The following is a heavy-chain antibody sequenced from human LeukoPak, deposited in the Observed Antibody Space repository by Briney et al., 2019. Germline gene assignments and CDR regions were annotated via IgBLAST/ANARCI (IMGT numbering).Heavy chain of an antibody. J-gene: IGHJ4*02. D-gene: IGHD3-10*01. Sequence: ASVKVSCKASGYTFTSYGISWVRQAPGQGLEWMGWISAYNGNTNDAQKLQGRVTMTTDTSTSTAYMELRSLRSDDTAVYYCARWPGPRWFGDYYFDYWGQGTLVTVSS. CDR1: GYTFTSYG. CDR2: ISAYNGNT. V-gene: IGHV1-18*01. CDR3: ARWPGPRWFGDYYFDY.